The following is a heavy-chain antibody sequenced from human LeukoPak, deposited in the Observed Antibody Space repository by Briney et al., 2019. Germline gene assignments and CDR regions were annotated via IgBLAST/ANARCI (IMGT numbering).Heavy chain of an antibody. CDR1: GGSISSISYC. V-gene: IGHV4-39*07. Sequence: SETLSLTCTVSGGSISSISYCWGWIRQPPGKGLEWIGSIYYSGSTYYNPSLKSRVTISVDTSKDQFSLKLSSVTAADTAVYYCARGRSRITMVRGVPNWFDPWGQGTLVTVSS. D-gene: IGHD3-10*01. CDR3: ARGRSRITMVRGVPNWFDP. CDR2: IYYSGST. J-gene: IGHJ5*02.